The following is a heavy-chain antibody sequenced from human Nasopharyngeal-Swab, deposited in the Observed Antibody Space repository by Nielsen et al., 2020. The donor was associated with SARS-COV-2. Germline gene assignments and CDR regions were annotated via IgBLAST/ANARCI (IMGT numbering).Heavy chain of an antibody. Sequence: WIRQPPGKGLEWIGYIYYSGSTYYNPSLKSRVTISVDTSKNQFSLKLSSVTAADTAVYYCARDLIYYYGSGSYGAPHYYYYGMDVWGQGTTVTVSS. V-gene: IGHV4-31*02. CDR2: IYYSGST. D-gene: IGHD3-10*01. J-gene: IGHJ6*02. CDR3: ARDLIYYYGSGSYGAPHYYYYGMDV.